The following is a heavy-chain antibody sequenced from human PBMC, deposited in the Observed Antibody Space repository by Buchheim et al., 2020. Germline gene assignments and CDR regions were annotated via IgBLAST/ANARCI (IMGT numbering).Heavy chain of an antibody. J-gene: IGHJ6*02. CDR1: GLIFDDYA. D-gene: IGHD4-17*01. V-gene: IGHV3-9*01. CDR3: VKDILPGGADV. Sequence: EVQVVESGGGLVQPGRSLRLSCVESGLIFDDYAMHWVRQAPGKGLEWVSGIFLRSGVTDYAGSVRGRFTISRSKANRSLFLQMDSLTTEDTALYYCVKDILPGGADVWGPGTT. CDR2: IFLRSGVT.